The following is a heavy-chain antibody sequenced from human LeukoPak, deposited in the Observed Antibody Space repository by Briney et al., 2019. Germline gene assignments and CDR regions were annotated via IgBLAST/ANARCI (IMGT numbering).Heavy chain of an antibody. CDR1: GFTFSDYY. Sequence: KPGGSLRLSCAASGFTFSDYYMSWIRQAPGKGLEWVSYISSSGSPIYDADSVKGRFTISRDNAKSSLYLQMNSLRAEDTAVYYCVRDHQWTFDIWGQGTMVTVSS. V-gene: IGHV3-11*04. J-gene: IGHJ3*02. D-gene: IGHD6-19*01. CDR3: VRDHQWTFDI. CDR2: ISSSGSPI.